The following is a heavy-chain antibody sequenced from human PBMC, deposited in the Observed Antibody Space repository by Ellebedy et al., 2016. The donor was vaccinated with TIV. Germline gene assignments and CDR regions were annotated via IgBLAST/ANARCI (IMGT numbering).Heavy chain of an antibody. D-gene: IGHD3/OR15-3a*01. J-gene: IGHJ4*02. CDR2: VYNSGTT. CDR1: GASIGVDY. CDR3: VRGLCAKCWTPVF. Sequence: SETLSLTCSVSGASIGVDYWSWIRQPPGKGLEWVASVYNSGTTSYNSSLWSRVAMSVDMSKNQFTLQLTSVTAADSAVYYCVRGLCAKCWTPVFWGQGTRVTVSS. V-gene: IGHV4-59*01.